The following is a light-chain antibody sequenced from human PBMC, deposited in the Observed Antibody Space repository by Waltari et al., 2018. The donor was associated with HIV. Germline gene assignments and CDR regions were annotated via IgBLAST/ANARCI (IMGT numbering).Light chain of an antibody. CDR2: GFT. CDR1: HRNIGFFNL. V-gene: IGLV2-14*01. J-gene: IGLJ2*01. CDR3: SSYASDDTVV. Sequence: QSALTQPASVSGSPGQSLTISCTGAHRNIGFFNLVSWYRQYPGKAPQLIIYGFTYRPSGISSRFSGSKSGNTASLTISGLQVDDEADYYCSSYASDDTVVFGGGTKLTVL.